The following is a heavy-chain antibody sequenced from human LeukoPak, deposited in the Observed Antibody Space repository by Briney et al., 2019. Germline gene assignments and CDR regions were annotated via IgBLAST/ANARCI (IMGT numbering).Heavy chain of an antibody. CDR3: AKDAYGGATFFYYMDV. Sequence: GRSLRLSCAGSGFTFDDYAMHWVRQTPGKGLEWVSGISWNSGNIAYADFVGGRFTISRDNAKNSLSLQMNSLSGEDTAVYYCAKDAYGGATFFYYMDVWGKGTTVTVSS. CDR2: ISWNSGNI. V-gene: IGHV3-9*01. J-gene: IGHJ6*03. D-gene: IGHD2/OR15-2a*01. CDR1: GFTFDDYA.